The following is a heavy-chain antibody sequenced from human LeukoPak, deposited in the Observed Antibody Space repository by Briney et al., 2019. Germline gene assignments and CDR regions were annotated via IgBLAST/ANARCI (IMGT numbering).Heavy chain of an antibody. J-gene: IGHJ4*02. V-gene: IGHV3-64D*09. CDR2: ISSNGGST. CDR1: GFTFSSYA. Sequence: GGSLRLSCSASGFTFSSYAMRWVRQAPGKGLEYVSGISSNGGSTNYEDSVKGRFTISRDNSKNTLYLQMSSLRAEDTAVYYCVRGHSSSSNYFDYWGQGSLVPVSS. D-gene: IGHD6-6*01. CDR3: VRGHSSSSNYFDY.